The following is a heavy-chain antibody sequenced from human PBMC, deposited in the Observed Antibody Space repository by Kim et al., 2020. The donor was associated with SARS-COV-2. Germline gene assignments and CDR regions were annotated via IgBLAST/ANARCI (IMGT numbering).Heavy chain of an antibody. V-gene: IGHV3-23*03. CDR2: IYSGGSST. J-gene: IGHJ4*02. CDR3: AKDSRMGYDSSGVLDY. D-gene: IGHD3-22*01. Sequence: GGSLRLSCAASGFTFSSYAMSWVRQAPGKGLEWVSVIYSGGSSTYYADSVKGRFTISRDNSKNTLYLQMNSLRAEDTAVYYCAKDSRMGYDSSGVLDYWGQGTLVTVSS. CDR1: GFTFSSYA.